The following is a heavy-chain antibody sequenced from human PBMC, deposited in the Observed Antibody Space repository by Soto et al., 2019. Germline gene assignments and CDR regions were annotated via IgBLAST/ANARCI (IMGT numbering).Heavy chain of an antibody. Sequence: PSETLSLTCTVSGASISTDAYYWSWIRQHPGKGLEWIGYIYYSGSTYYNPSLKSRISISIDTSKNQFSLKLISVTAANTAVYYCARASYHDNSGHDYWGQGNLVTVSS. CDR2: IYYSGST. D-gene: IGHD3-22*01. V-gene: IGHV4-31*03. CDR1: GASISTDAYY. J-gene: IGHJ4*02. CDR3: ARASYHDNSGHDY.